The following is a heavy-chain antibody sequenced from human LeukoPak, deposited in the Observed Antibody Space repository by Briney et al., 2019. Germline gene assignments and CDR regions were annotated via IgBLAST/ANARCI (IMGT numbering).Heavy chain of an antibody. V-gene: IGHV4-61*01. CDR3: AREYKGVIDY. CDR2: ISNSGST. J-gene: IGHJ4*02. CDR1: GGSVSSGSYY. D-gene: IGHD2-8*01. Sequence: SETLSLTCTVSGGSVSSGSYYWSWIRQPPGKGLEWIGYISNSGSTNYNPSLKSRVTISVDASKRQFSLKLSSVTAADTAVYYCAREYKGVIDYWGQGTLVAVSS.